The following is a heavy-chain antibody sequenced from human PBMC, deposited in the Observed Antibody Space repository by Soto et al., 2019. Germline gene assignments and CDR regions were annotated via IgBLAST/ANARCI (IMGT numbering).Heavy chain of an antibody. CDR2: IYYSGST. CDR1: GGSISSGGYY. CDR3: GRYSYGPGGRWFDP. D-gene: IGHD5-18*01. J-gene: IGHJ5*02. Sequence: LSLTCTVSGGSISSGGYYWSWIRQHPGKGLEWIGYIYYSGSTYYNPSLKSRVTISVDTSKNQFSLKLSSVTAADTAVYYCGRYSYGPGGRWFDPWGQGTLVTVSS. V-gene: IGHV4-31*03.